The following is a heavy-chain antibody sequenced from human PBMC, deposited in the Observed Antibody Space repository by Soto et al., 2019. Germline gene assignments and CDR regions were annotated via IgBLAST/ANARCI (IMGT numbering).Heavy chain of an antibody. CDR1: GGTFSSYA. J-gene: IGHJ6*02. CDR2: IIPIFGTA. V-gene: IGHV1-69*13. D-gene: IGHD1-7*01. CDR3: ARDLLTGTTLDYYYYYGMDV. Sequence: SVKFSCKASGGTFSSYAISWVRQAPGQGLEWMGGIIPIFGTANYAQKFQGRVTITADESTSTAYMELSSLRSEDTAVYYCARDLLTGTTLDYYYYYGMDVWGQGTTVTVSS.